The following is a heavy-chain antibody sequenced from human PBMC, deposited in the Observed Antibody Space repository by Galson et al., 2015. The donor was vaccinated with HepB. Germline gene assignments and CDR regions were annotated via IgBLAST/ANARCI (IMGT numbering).Heavy chain of an antibody. J-gene: IGHJ4*02. CDR2: ISSNGGST. CDR1: GFTFSSYA. D-gene: IGHD3-22*01. Sequence: SLRLSCAASGFTFSSYAMHWVRQAPGKGLEYVSAISSNGGSTYYADSVKGRFTISRDNSKNTLYLQMSSLRAEDTAVYYCVKDVRGWLLLLDYWGQGTLVTVSS. V-gene: IGHV3-64D*06. CDR3: VKDVRGWLLLLDY.